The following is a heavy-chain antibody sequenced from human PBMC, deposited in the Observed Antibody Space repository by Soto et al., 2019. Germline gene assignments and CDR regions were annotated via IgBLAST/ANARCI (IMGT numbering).Heavy chain of an antibody. CDR1: GFTVSRKY. CDR3: ASAAVTAPDY. CDR2: IYSGGDT. Sequence: EVQLVESGGGLIQPGGSLRLSCAASGFTVSRKYMTWVRQAPGKGLEWVSVIYSGGDTYYADSVKGRFTISRDNSKNTLYRLMNSLRAEDTAVYYCASAAVTAPDYWGQGTLVTVSS. J-gene: IGHJ4*02. D-gene: IGHD2-21*02. V-gene: IGHV3-53*01.